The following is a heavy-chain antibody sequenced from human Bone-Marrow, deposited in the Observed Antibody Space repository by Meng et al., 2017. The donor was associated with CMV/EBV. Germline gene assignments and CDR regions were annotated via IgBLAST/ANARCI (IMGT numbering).Heavy chain of an antibody. Sequence: SVKVSCKASGGTFSSYAISGVRQAPGQGLEWMGGIIPILGIANYAQKLQGRVTITADKSTSTDYMAQSSLSSENTAGYYCARVQGYNGNVPLPNATHYFDYWGQGTLVTVSS. CDR3: ARVQGYNGNVPLPNATHYFDY. J-gene: IGHJ4*02. D-gene: IGHD1-20*01. CDR1: GGTFSSYA. V-gene: IGHV1-69*10. CDR2: IIPILGIA.